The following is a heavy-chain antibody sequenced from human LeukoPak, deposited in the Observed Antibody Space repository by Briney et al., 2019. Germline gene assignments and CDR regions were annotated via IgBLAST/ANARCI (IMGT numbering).Heavy chain of an antibody. D-gene: IGHD2-2*01. V-gene: IGHV4-59*01. J-gene: IGHJ6*03. CDR3: ARVVVPAAMPSGYYYYMDV. CDR1: GGSISSYY. CDR2: IYYSGST. Sequence: SETLSLTCTVSGGSISSYYWSWIRQPPGKGLEWIGYIYYSGSTNYNPSLKSRVTISVDTSKNQFSLKLSSVTAADTAVYYCARVVVPAAMPSGYYYYMDVWGKRTTVTVSS.